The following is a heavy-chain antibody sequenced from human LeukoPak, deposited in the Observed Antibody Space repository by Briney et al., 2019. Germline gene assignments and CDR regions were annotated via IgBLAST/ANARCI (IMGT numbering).Heavy chain of an antibody. CDR1: GFTVSSNY. D-gene: IGHD6-13*01. J-gene: IGHJ4*02. CDR3: AREPTYTSTWYTSCDY. V-gene: IGHV3-48*01. Sequence: GWSLRLSCAASGFTVSSNYMSWVRQAPGKGLEWVSYITGSSSTIYYADSVKGRFTISRDNAKNSLYLQMNSLRAEDTAVYYCAREPTYTSTWYTSCDYWGQGILVTVSS. CDR2: ITGSSSTI.